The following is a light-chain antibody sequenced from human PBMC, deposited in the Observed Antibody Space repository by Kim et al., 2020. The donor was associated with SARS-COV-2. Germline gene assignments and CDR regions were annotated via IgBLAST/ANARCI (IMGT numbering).Light chain of an antibody. CDR3: QQVNSFPLT. CDR1: QDISDS. Sequence: GDRVTITCRASQDISDSVGWYQQKPGEAPKLLIFAASILQSGVPSRFIGSESGTDFTLTISSLQPEDFATYYCQQVNSFPLTFG. V-gene: IGKV1-12*01. J-gene: IGKJ4*01. CDR2: AAS.